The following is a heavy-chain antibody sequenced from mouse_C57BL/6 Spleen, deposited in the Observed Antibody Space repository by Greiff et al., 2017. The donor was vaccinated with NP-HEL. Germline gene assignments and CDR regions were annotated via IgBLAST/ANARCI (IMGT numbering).Heavy chain of an antibody. V-gene: IGHV3-6*01. CDR1: GYSITSGYY. CDR2: ISYDGSN. CDR3: ARGPQILGRAWFAY. D-gene: IGHD4-1*01. J-gene: IGHJ3*01. Sequence: EVKVEESGPGLVKPSQSLSLSCSVTGYSITSGYYWNWIRQFPGNKLEWMGYISYDGSNNYNPSLKNRISITRDTSKNQFFLKLNSVTTEDTATYYCARGPQILGRAWFAYWGQGTLVTVSA.